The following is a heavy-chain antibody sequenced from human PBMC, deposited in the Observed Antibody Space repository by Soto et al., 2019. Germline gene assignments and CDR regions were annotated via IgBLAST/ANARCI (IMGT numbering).Heavy chain of an antibody. J-gene: IGHJ5*02. Sequence: SETLSLTCAVYGGSFSGYYWSWIRQPPGKGLEWIGEINHSGSTNYNPSLKSRVTVSVDTSKNQFSLKLSSVTAADTAVYYCARTVAENWFDPWGQGTLVTVSS. CDR1: GGSFSGYY. CDR2: INHSGST. D-gene: IGHD6-19*01. CDR3: ARTVAENWFDP. V-gene: IGHV4-34*01.